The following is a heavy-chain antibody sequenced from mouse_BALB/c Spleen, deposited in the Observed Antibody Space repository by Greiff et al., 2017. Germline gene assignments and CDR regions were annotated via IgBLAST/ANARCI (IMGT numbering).Heavy chain of an antibody. Sequence: EVQRVESGGGLVQPGGSRKLSCAASGFTFSSFGMHWVRQAPEKGLEWVAYISSGSSTIYYADTVKGRFTISRDNPKNTLFLQMTSLRSEDTAMYYCARSSQVRRGSAMDYWGQGTSVTVSS. V-gene: IGHV5-17*02. CDR3: ARSSQVRRGSAMDY. CDR1: GFTFSSFG. J-gene: IGHJ4*01. CDR2: ISSGSSTI. D-gene: IGHD2-14*01.